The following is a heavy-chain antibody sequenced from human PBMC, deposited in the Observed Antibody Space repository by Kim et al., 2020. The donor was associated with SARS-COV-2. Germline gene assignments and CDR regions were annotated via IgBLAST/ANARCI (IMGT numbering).Heavy chain of an antibody. CDR3: ARNPGGRYSSSALDY. J-gene: IGHJ4*02. V-gene: IGHV4-34*01. D-gene: IGHD6-6*01. Sequence: PSLMSRVTISVDASKTQFSLKLSSVTAADTAVYYCARNPGGRYSSSALDYWGQGTLVTVSS.